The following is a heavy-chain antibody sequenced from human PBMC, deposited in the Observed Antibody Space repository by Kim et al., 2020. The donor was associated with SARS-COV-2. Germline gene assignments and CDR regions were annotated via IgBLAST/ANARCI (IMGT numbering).Heavy chain of an antibody. D-gene: IGHD3-10*01. V-gene: IGHV4-34*01. J-gene: IGHJ4*02. CDR2: INHSGST. CDR3: ARDYGSGSIN. CDR1: GGSFSGYY. Sequence: SETLSLTCAVYGGSFSGYYWSWIRQPPGKGLEWIGEINHSGSTNYNPSLKSRVTISVDTSKNQFSLKLSSVTAADTAVYYCARDYGSGSINWGQGTLVTVSS.